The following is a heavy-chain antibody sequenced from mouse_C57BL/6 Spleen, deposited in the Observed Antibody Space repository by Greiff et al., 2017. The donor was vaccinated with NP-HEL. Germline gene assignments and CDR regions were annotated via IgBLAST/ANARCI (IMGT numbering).Heavy chain of an antibody. CDR2: INYDGSST. CDR1: GFTFSDYY. J-gene: IGHJ1*03. Sequence: EVKVVESEGGLVQPGSSLKLSCTASGFTFSDYYMAWVRQVPEKGLEWVANINYDGSSTYYLDSLKSRFIISRDNAKNILYLQMSSLKSEDTATYYCARDQGYGSSHWYFDVWGTGTTVTVSS. D-gene: IGHD1-1*01. CDR3: ARDQGYGSSHWYFDV. V-gene: IGHV5-16*01.